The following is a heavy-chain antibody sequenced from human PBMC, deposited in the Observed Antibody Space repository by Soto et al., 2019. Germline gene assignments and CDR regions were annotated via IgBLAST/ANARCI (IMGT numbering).Heavy chain of an antibody. Sequence: EVQLLQSGGGLVHPGGSLRLSCAASGFTFGNYAMIWVRQAPGKGLEWVPTISGGGDGTYYADSVRGRFTISRENSRNTVYLQMNSLRAEDTAVYYCAKKGLGSLATYCSSGDCHYAFDIWGQGTRVTVSS. J-gene: IGHJ3*02. V-gene: IGHV3-23*01. CDR1: GFTFGNYA. CDR3: AKKGLGSLATYCSSGDCHYAFDI. D-gene: IGHD2-21*02. CDR2: ISGGGDGT.